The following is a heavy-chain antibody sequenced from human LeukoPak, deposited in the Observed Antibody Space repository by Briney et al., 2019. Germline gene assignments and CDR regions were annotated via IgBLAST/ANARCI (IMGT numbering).Heavy chain of an antibody. CDR3: ARDLEQLWLPAPVGY. CDR1: GYTFSNYA. CDR2: INTNTGNP. J-gene: IGHJ4*02. D-gene: IGHD5-18*01. V-gene: IGHV7-4-1*02. Sequence: ASVKVSCKASGYTFSNYAMNWVRQAPGQGLEWMGWINTNTGNPTYAQGFTGRFVFSLDTSVSTAYLQISSLKAEDTAVYYCARDLEQLWLPAPVGYWGQGTLVTVSS.